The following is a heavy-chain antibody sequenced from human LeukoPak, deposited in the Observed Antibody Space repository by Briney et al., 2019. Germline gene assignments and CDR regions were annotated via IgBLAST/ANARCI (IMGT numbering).Heavy chain of an antibody. CDR3: TRDLYDILTADAFDI. D-gene: IGHD3-9*01. V-gene: IGHV3-49*04. CDR2: TRSKAYGGTT. CDR1: GFTYGDYA. J-gene: IGHJ3*02. Sequence: GGSLGLSCTASGFTYGDYAMSWVRQAPGKGLEWVGFTRSKAYGGTTEYAASVKGRFTISRDDSKSIAYLQMNSLKTEDTAVYYCTRDLYDILTADAFDIWGQGTMVTVSS.